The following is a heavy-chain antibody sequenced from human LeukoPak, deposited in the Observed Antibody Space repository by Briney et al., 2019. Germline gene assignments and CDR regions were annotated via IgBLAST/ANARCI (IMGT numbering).Heavy chain of an antibody. CDR2: ISAYNGNT. CDR1: GYTFTSYG. D-gene: IGHD1-26*01. J-gene: IGHJ6*02. CDR3: ARDTWGYGMDV. Sequence: ASVKVSCKASGYTFTSYGISWVRQAPGQGLEWMGWISAYNGNTNYAQKLQGRVTMTTDTSTSTAYMEPRSLRSDDTAVYYCARDTWGYGMDVWGQGTTVTVSS. V-gene: IGHV1-18*01.